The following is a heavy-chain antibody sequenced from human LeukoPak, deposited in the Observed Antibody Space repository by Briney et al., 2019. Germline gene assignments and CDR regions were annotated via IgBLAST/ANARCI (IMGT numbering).Heavy chain of an antibody. Sequence: PGGSLRLSCAASGFTLSSYTMSWVRQAPGKGLEWVANINQDGSEKYYVDSVRGRFTISRDNAENSLYLQMNSLRAEDTAVYYCARTWMYSNYFRGQGTLVTVSS. CDR1: GFTLSSYT. CDR3: ARTWMYSNYF. J-gene: IGHJ4*02. CDR2: INQDGSEK. V-gene: IGHV3-7*03. D-gene: IGHD4-11*01.